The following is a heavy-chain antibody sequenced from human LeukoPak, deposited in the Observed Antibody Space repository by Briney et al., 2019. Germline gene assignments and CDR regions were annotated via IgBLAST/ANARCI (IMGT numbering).Heavy chain of an antibody. CDR3: KAGLRY. Sequence: GGSLRLSCAASGFTFSDSAMHWVRQACGKGLEWVGRIRSKSNSHATAYAASVQGRFTISRDDSNNTMYLQMNSLKSEDTAIYYCKAGLRYWGQGTLVTVSP. V-gene: IGHV3-73*01. J-gene: IGHJ1*01. CDR1: GFTFSDSA. CDR2: IRSKSNSHAT.